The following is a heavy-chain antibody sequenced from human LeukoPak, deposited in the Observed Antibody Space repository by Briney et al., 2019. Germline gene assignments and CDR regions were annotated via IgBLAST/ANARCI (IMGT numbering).Heavy chain of an antibody. Sequence: GGSLRLSCAASGFIFSDYGMNWVRQAPGKGLEGVSGISGSGANKYYEDSVKGRFTISRDNSKHTLYMQMGRLRPDDTATYFCAKSFLGYSDSTGFHYYFDFWGQGALVTVSS. D-gene: IGHD3-22*01. CDR1: GFIFSDYG. CDR3: AKSFLGYSDSTGFHYYFDF. CDR2: ISGSGANK. J-gene: IGHJ4*02. V-gene: IGHV3-23*01.